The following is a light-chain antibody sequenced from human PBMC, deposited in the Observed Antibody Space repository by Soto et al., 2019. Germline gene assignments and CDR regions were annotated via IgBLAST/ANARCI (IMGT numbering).Light chain of an antibody. V-gene: IGKV3-20*01. CDR3: QQYGSSGT. CDR1: QSVSNNY. CDR2: GAS. Sequence: EIVLTQSPGTLSLSPGERATLSCRASQSVSNNYLAWYQQEPGQAPRLLIYGASNRATGIPDRFSGSESGTDFTLTISRLEPEDFAVYYCQQYGSSGTFGQGTKVDIK. J-gene: IGKJ1*01.